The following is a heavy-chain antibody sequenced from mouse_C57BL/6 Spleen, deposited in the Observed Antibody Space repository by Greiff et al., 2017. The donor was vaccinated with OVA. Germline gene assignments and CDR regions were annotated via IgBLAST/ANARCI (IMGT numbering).Heavy chain of an antibody. CDR2: IDPSDSYT. Sequence: QVQLQQPGAELVMPGASVKLSCKASGYTFTSYWMHWVKQRPGQGLEWIGEIDPSDSYTNYNQKFKGKSTLTVDKSSSTAYMQLSSLTSEDSAVYYCARGGTTVYYYAMDYWGQGTSATVSS. D-gene: IGHD1-1*01. J-gene: IGHJ4*01. V-gene: IGHV1-69*01. CDR3: ARGGTTVYYYAMDY. CDR1: GYTFTSYW.